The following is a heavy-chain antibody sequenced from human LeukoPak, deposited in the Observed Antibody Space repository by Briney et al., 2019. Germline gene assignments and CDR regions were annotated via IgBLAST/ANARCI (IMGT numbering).Heavy chain of an antibody. CDR1: GFTFSSYG. V-gene: IGHV3-30*18. D-gene: IGHD6-13*01. CDR2: ISYDGSNK. CDR3: AKIVAAAGFDY. J-gene: IGHJ4*02. Sequence: PGGSLRLSCAASGFTFSSYGMHWVRQAPGKGLEWVAVISYDGSNKYYADSVKGRFTISRDNSKNTLYLRMNSLRAEDTAVYYCAKIVAAAGFDYWGQGTLVTVSS.